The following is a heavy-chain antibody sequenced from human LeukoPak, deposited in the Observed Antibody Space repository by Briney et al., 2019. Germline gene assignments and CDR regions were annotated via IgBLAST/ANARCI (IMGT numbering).Heavy chain of an antibody. J-gene: IGHJ4*02. CDR3: AKDRVGAMLYFDY. Sequence: PGGSLRLSCAASGFTFSTYAMSWVRQAPGKGLEWVSAISGSTGRTYYVDSVKGRFTISRDNSKNTLYLQMNSLRAEDTAVYYCAKDRVGAMLYFDYWGQGTLVTVSS. CDR2: ISGSTGRT. D-gene: IGHD1-26*01. V-gene: IGHV3-23*01. CDR1: GFTFSTYA.